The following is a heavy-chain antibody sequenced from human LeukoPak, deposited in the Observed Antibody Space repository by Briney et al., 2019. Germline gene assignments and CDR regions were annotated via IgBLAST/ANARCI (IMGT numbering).Heavy chain of an antibody. V-gene: IGHV4-38-2*02. CDR1: DDSISSGYY. CDR2: IYHSGNT. D-gene: IGHD1-26*01. J-gene: IGHJ4*02. Sequence: SETLSLTCTVSDDSISSGYYWGWIRQPPGKGLEWIGSIYHSGNTYYNPSLKSRVTISVDTSKNQFSLKLTSVTAADTAVYYCARVIHSGSYFFDYWGQGTLVTVSS. CDR3: ARVIHSGSYFFDY.